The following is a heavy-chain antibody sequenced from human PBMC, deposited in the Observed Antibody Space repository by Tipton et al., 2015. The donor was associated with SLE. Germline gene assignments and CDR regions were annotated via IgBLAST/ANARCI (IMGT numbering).Heavy chain of an antibody. CDR1: GFTFCIYA. Sequence: SLRLSCAASGFTFCIYAMHWVRQAPGKGLEWVAVINEGGDITHYADSVKGRFTISRDNARNTLYLQMNSLSAEDTAVYYCARILDRKIGSDPSDVWGQGTLLTVSS. CDR3: ARILDRKIGSDPSDV. J-gene: IGHJ3*01. CDR2: INEGGDIT. V-gene: IGHV3-30*04. D-gene: IGHD1-1*01.